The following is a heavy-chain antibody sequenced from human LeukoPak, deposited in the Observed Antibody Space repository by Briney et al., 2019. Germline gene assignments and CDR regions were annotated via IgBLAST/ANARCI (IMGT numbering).Heavy chain of an antibody. D-gene: IGHD3-10*01. V-gene: IGHV4-30-4*01. J-gene: IGHJ4*02. CDR3: ARRFLWFGESSGTFDY. Sequence: SQTLSLTCTVSGGSISSGDYYWSWIRQPPGKGLEWIGYIYESGDTHYNPSVKSRVIVSVDTSKNQFSLKLSSVTAADTAVYYCARRFLWFGESSGTFDYWGQGTLVTVSS. CDR2: IYESGDT. CDR1: GGSISSGDYY.